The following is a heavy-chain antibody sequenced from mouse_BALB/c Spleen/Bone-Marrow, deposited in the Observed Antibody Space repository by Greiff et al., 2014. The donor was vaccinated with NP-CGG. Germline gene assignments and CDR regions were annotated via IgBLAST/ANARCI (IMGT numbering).Heavy chain of an antibody. CDR3: ARRTPYYFDY. Sequence: EVKLMESGPELVKPGASVKMSCKASGYTFTSYVMHWVKQKPGQGLEWIGYINPYNDGTKYNEKFRGKATLTSDKSSSTAYMELSSLTSEDSAVYYCARRTPYYFDYWGQGTTLTVSS. J-gene: IGHJ2*01. CDR2: INPYNDGT. V-gene: IGHV1-14*01. CDR1: GYTFTSYV.